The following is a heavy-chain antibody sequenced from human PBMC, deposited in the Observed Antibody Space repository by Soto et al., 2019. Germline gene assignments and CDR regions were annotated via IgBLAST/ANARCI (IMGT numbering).Heavy chain of an antibody. D-gene: IGHD2-15*01. CDR1: GFTFRSYG. CDR2: ISHDGSEK. Sequence: GGSLRLSCAASGFTFRSYGMHWVRQAPGKGLEWVAVISHDGSEKYYADSVKGRFTISRDNSKNTLYLQMNSLRAEDMAVYYCAKDRGVGQGPLSYYSDYWGQGTLVTVSS. J-gene: IGHJ4*02. V-gene: IGHV3-30*18. CDR3: AKDRGVGQGPLSYYSDY.